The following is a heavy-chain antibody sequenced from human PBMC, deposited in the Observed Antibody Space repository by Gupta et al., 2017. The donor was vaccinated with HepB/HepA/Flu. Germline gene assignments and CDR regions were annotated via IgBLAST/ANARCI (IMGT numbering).Heavy chain of an antibody. V-gene: IGHV3-48*03. Sequence: EEQLVESGGGLVQPGGSLRLSCAASGFTFSNSDMTWVRQAPGKGLEWVSYISSSGISKYYADSVKGRFTISRDNAKNSLFLQMNSLRAEDTAVYYCATGSGNYGNWGQGALVTVSS. CDR2: ISSSGISK. D-gene: IGHD1-26*01. J-gene: IGHJ4*02. CDR1: GFTFSNSD. CDR3: ATGSGNYGN.